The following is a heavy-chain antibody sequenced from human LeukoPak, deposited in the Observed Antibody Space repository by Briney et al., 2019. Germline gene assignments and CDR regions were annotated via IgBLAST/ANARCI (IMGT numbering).Heavy chain of an antibody. V-gene: IGHV4-61*02. Sequence: PSQTLSLTCTVSGGSISSGSYYWSWIRQPAGKGLEWIGRIYTSGSTDYNPSLRSRVTISLDTSKNQFSLKLSSVTAADTAVYYCASASGVAVIGPGNDAFEIWGPGTMVTVSS. D-gene: IGHD6-19*01. J-gene: IGHJ3*02. CDR1: GGSISSGSYY. CDR2: IYTSGST. CDR3: ASASGVAVIGPGNDAFEI.